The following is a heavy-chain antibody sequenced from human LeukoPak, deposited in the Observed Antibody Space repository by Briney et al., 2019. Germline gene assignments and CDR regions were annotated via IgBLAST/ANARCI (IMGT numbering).Heavy chain of an antibody. J-gene: IGHJ4*02. Sequence: GESLKISCKGSGYSFTSYWIVWVRQKPGKGLEWMGISYPGDSDTRYSPSFQGQVTISADKSISTAYLQWSSLKASDTALYYCARHDPHDYGDYMSLSPLDYWGQGTLVTFSS. CDR1: GYSFTSYW. V-gene: IGHV5-51*01. D-gene: IGHD4-17*01. CDR2: SYPGDSDT. CDR3: ARHDPHDYGDYMSLSPLDY.